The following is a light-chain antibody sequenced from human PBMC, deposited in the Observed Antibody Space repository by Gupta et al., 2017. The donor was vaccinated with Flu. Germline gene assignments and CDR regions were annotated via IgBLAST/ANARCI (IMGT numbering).Light chain of an antibody. CDR1: SSNIGNNY. J-gene: IGLJ2*01. Sequence: VTISCSGSSSNIGNNYVSWYQQLPGTAPKLLIYENNKRPSGIPDRFSGSKSGTSATLGITGLQTGDEADYYCGTWDSSLSAYVVFGGGTKLTVL. CDR2: ENN. V-gene: IGLV1-51*02. CDR3: GTWDSSLSAYVV.